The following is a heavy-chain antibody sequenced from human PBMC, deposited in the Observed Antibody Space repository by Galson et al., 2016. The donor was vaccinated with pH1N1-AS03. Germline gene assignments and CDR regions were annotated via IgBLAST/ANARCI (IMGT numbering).Heavy chain of an antibody. CDR1: GFTFSDYG. CDR2: IWYDGITK. V-gene: IGHV3-33*01. CDR3: VRGCGGDCYSKPTYYYYGLDV. Sequence: SLRLSCAASGFTFSDYGMHWVRQAPGKGLEWVAVIWYDGITKKYVDSVKGRFTVTRDNSKNTLYVQMNRLRAEVTAVYYCVRGCGGDCYSKPTYYYYGLDVWGQGTTVTVSS. D-gene: IGHD2-21*02. J-gene: IGHJ6*02.